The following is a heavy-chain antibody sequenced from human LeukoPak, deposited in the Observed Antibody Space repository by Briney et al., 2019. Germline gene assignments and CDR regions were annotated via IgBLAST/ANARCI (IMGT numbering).Heavy chain of an antibody. CDR2: IIPIFGTA. J-gene: IGHJ4*02. V-gene: IGHV1-69*13. CDR3: AREREGRNSYGYSHFDY. CDR1: GGTFSSYA. Sequence: SVKVSCKASGGTFSSYAISWVRQAPGQGLEWMGGIIPIFGTASYAQKFQGRVTITADESTSTAYTELSSLRSEDTAVYYCAREREGRNSYGYSHFDYWGQGTLVTVSS. D-gene: IGHD5-18*01.